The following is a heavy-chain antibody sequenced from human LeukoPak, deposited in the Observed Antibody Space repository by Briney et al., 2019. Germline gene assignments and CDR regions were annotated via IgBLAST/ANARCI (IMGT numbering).Heavy chain of an antibody. CDR1: GFTFSSYA. J-gene: IGHJ4*02. D-gene: IGHD6-19*01. Sequence: GGSLRLSCAASGFTFSSYAMHWVRQAPGKGLEWVAVISYDGSNKYYADSVKGRFTISRDNSKNTLYLQMNSLRAEDTAVYYCARDRVATIRSRYSSGWYDWGQGTLVTVSS. V-gene: IGHV3-30*04. CDR2: ISYDGSNK. CDR3: ARDRVATIRSRYSSGWYD.